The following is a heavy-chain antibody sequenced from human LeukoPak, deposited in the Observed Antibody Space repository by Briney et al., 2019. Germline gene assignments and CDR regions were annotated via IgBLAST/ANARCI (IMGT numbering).Heavy chain of an antibody. J-gene: IGHJ6*02. CDR2: INHSGST. CDR1: GGSFRGYY. CDR3: ARAAWDGDGYNLPRRYGMDV. Sequence: RSETLSLTCAVYGGSFRGYYWSWIRQPPGKGLEWSGEINHSGSTNYNTSLKSRVTISVDTSKNQSSLQLSSVTAADTALYYCARAAWDGDGYNLPRRYGMDVWGPGTTVTVSS. V-gene: IGHV4-34*01. D-gene: IGHD5-24*01.